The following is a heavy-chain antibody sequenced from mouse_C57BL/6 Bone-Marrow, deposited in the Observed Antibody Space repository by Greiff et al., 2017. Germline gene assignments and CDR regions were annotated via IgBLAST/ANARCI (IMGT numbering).Heavy chain of an antibody. D-gene: IGHD2-4*01. CDR1: GYTFTSYW. Sequence: QVQLQQPGAELVRPGTSVKLSCKASGYTFTSYWMHWVKQRPGQGLEWIGVIDPSDSYTNYNQKFKGKATLTVDTSSSTAYMQLSSLTSEDSAVYSGARADIYYDYEGLYYYAMDYGGQGTSVTVSS. CDR3: ARADIYYDYEGLYYYAMDY. CDR2: IDPSDSYT. V-gene: IGHV1-59*01. J-gene: IGHJ4*01.